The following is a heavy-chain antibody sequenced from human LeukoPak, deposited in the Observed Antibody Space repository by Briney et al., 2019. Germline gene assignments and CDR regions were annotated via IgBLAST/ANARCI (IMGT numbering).Heavy chain of an antibody. CDR3: AKIAVAGRGY. CDR2: ISYDGSNK. V-gene: IGHV3-30*09. CDR1: GFTFSSYA. Sequence: PGGSLRLSCAASGFTFSSYAMHWVRQAPGKGLEWVAVISYDGSNKYYAASVKGRFAISGDHSKNTLYLQMNSLRAEDTAVYYCAKIAVAGRGYWGQGTLVTVSS. J-gene: IGHJ4*02. D-gene: IGHD6-19*01.